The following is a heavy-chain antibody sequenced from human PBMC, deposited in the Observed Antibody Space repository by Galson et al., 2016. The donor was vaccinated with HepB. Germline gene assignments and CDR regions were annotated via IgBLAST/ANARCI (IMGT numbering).Heavy chain of an antibody. J-gene: IGHJ4*02. V-gene: IGHV3-23*01. D-gene: IGHD1-26*01. CDR3: AREWELGGYFDY. CDR2: ISGDGAP. Sequence: SLRLSCAASGFTFSSYAMSWVRQAPGKGLEWVSSISGDGAPYYVDSMKGRFTISRDNSKDTLYLQMISLRAEDTAVYYCAREWELGGYFDYWGQGTLVTVSS. CDR1: GFTFSSYA.